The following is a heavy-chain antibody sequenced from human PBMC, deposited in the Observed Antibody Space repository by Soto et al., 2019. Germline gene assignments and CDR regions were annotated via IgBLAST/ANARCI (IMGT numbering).Heavy chain of an antibody. D-gene: IGHD1-20*01. J-gene: IGHJ4*02. Sequence: EVQLLESGGDLVQPGGSLRLACAASGFTFRGDAMSWVRQATGKGLEWVSSVSGSGEMTHYADSVKGRFTISRDNSKNMLYLQMESLRVEDTAVYYCARSEMTYNWNDWGQGTLVTVSS. CDR1: GFTFRGDA. CDR2: VSGSGEMT. V-gene: IGHV3-23*01. CDR3: ARSEMTYNWND.